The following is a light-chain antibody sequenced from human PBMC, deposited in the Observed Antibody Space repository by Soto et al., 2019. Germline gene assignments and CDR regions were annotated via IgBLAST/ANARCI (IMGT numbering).Light chain of an antibody. Sequence: EVVMTQSPVTLSVSPGGRATLSCRASQSVGTYLAWYQQKPGQVPRLLIYGTSTRATGIPARFSGSGSGAEFTLTISGLQSEDFAVYYCQQYGDWPLTFGGGTKVEIK. CDR3: QQYGDWPLT. CDR2: GTS. J-gene: IGKJ4*01. V-gene: IGKV3-15*01. CDR1: QSVGTY.